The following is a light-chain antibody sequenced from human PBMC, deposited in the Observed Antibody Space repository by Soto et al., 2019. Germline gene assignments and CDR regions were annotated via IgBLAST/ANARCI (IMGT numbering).Light chain of an antibody. CDR3: CSYAGSSTFI. CDR1: SSDVGSYNL. V-gene: IGLV2-23*03. Sequence: QSALTQPASVSGSHGRSITISCTGTSSDVGSYNLVSWYQQHPGKAPKLMIYEGSKRPSGVSNRFSGSKSGNTASLTISGLQAEDEADYYCCSYAGSSTFIFGTGTKLTVL. J-gene: IGLJ1*01. CDR2: EGS.